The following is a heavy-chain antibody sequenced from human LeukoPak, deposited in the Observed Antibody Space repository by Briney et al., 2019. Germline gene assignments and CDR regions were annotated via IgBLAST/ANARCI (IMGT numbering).Heavy chain of an antibody. CDR2: IYSGGST. D-gene: IGHD1-26*01. V-gene: IGHV3-53*01. CDR3: ARDHRGELYYYYGMDV. CDR1: GFTVSSNY. Sequence: GGYLRLSCAASGFTVSSNYMSWVRQAPGKGLEWVSVIYSGGSTYYADSVKGRFTISRDNSKNTLYLQMNSLRAEDTAVYYCARDHRGELYYYYGMDVWGQGTTVTVSS. J-gene: IGHJ6*02.